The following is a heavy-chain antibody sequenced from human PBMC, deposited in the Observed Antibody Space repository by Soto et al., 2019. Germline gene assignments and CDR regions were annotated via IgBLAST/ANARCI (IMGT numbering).Heavy chain of an antibody. J-gene: IGHJ4*02. CDR2: INPNSGGT. CDR3: ARSESSSGWYDY. D-gene: IGHD6-19*01. V-gene: IGHV1-2*02. Sequence: ASVKVSCKASGYTFTGYYMHWVRQAPGQGLEWMGWINPNSGGTNYAQKFQGRVTMTRDTSISTAYMELSRLTSDDTAVYYCARSESSSGWYDYWGQGTWSPSPQ. CDR1: GYTFTGYY.